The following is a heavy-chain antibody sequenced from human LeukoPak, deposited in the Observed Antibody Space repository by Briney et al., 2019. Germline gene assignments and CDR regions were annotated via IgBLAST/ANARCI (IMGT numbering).Heavy chain of an antibody. CDR1: GFTFSSYW. D-gene: IGHD5-18*01. Sequence: GGSLRLSCAASGFTFSSYWMSWVRQAPGKGLEWVANIKQDGGEEYYVDSVKGRFTISRDNANNSLYLQMSSLRAEDTAVYYCASGYRTFDYWGQGTLVTVSS. CDR2: IKQDGGEE. CDR3: ASGYRTFDY. J-gene: IGHJ4*02. V-gene: IGHV3-7*03.